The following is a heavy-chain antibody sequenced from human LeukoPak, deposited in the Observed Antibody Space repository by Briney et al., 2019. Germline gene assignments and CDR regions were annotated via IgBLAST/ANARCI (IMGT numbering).Heavy chain of an antibody. V-gene: IGHV3-23*01. CDR2: ISGSGGST. J-gene: IGHJ4*02. Sequence: GGSLRLSCAASGFTFSSYAMSWVRQAPGKGLEWVSAISGSGGSTYYADSVKGRFTISRDNSKNTLYLQMNSLRAEDTAVYYCAKDATPTYYYDSSGPQVDYWGQGTLVTVSS. D-gene: IGHD3-22*01. CDR1: GFTFSSYA. CDR3: AKDATPTYYYDSSGPQVDY.